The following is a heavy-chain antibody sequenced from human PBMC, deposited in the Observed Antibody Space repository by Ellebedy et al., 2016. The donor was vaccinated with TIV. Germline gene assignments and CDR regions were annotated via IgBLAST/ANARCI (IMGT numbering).Heavy chain of an antibody. J-gene: IGHJ6*02. CDR3: ARTRSYQLSYDRYYYYYGMDV. D-gene: IGHD2-2*01. Sequence: SVKVSXXASGYTFTSYGISWVRQAPGQGLEWMGGIIPIFGTANYAQKFQGRVTITADESTSTAYMELSSLRSEDTAVYYCARTRSYQLSYDRYYYYYGMDVWGQGTTVTVSS. CDR2: IIPIFGTA. CDR1: GYTFTSYG. V-gene: IGHV1-69*13.